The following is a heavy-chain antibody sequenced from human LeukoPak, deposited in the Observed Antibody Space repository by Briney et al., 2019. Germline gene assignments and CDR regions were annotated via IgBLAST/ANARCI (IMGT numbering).Heavy chain of an antibody. D-gene: IGHD2-2*01. CDR3: ARLTRKVVVVPAAFDY. CDR2: IYYSGST. Sequence: SETLSLTCTVSGGSISSYYWSWIRQPPGKGLEWTEYIYYSGSTSYNPYIKSRVTISLDTSKNQFSLKLSSVTAADTAVYYCARLTRKVVVVPAAFDYWGQGALVTVSS. CDR1: GGSISSYY. J-gene: IGHJ4*02. V-gene: IGHV4-59*01.